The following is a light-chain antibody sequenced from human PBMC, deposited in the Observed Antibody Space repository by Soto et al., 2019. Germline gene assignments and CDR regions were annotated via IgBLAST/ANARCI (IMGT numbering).Light chain of an antibody. Sequence: EIVLTQSPGTLSLSPGERATLSCRASQSVSSSYLAWYQQKPGQAPRLLIHGASTRATGFPARFSGSGSGTDFTLTISRLEPEDFAVYYCQQYGSSPPITFGQGTRLEIK. J-gene: IGKJ5*01. CDR2: GAS. CDR3: QQYGSSPPIT. V-gene: IGKV3-20*01. CDR1: QSVSSSY.